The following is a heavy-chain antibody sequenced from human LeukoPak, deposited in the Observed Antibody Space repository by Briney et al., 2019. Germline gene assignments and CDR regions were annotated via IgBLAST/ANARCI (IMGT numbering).Heavy chain of an antibody. D-gene: IGHD3-10*01. V-gene: IGHV1-8*02. J-gene: IGHJ3*01. CDR2: MNPNSGNT. CDR3: GRVNAYYYGSGISRAFHL. Sequence: ASVKVSCKASGYTFTSYDINWVRRATGQGLEWIGWMNPNSGNTGYAQKFQGRVTMTSNTSTNTAYMELSSLRSEDTAVYYCGRVNAYYYGSGISRAFHLWGRGTMVTVSS. CDR1: GYTFTSYD.